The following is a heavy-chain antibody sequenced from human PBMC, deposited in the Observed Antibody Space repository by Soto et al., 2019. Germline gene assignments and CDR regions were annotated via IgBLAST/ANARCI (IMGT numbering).Heavy chain of an antibody. D-gene: IGHD6-19*01. J-gene: IGHJ4*02. CDR2: IIPIFGTA. Sequence: SVKVSCKASGGTFSSYAISWVRQAPGQGLEWMGGIIPIFGTANYAQKFQGRVTITADESTSTAYMELSSLRSEDTAVYYCARTTPGYSSGSGFDYWGQGTLVTVSS. V-gene: IGHV1-69*13. CDR1: GGTFSSYA. CDR3: ARTTPGYSSGSGFDY.